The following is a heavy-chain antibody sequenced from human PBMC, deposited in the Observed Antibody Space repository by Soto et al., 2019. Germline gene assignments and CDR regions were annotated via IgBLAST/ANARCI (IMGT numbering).Heavy chain of an antibody. Sequence: SETLSLTCSVSGGSISTYYWSWIRQPPGKGLEWIGYMSYSGRTDYDFSLKSRVTISGDTSKNQFSLKLTSVTAADTAVYFCARVGATAEFDYWGLGTLVTVSS. CDR2: MSYSGRT. J-gene: IGHJ4*02. CDR1: GGSISTYY. V-gene: IGHV4-59*13. CDR3: ARVGATAEFDY. D-gene: IGHD1-26*01.